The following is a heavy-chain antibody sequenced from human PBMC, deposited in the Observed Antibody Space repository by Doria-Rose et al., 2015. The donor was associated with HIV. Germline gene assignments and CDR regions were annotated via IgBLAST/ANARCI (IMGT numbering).Heavy chain of an antibody. Sequence: QLVQSGGGLVRPGGSLRLSCATSGFTSSSHRINWVRQAPGKGLEWVSSISSTSAYINYADSVRGRFTISRDNARNSLYLQMDSLRAEDTAIYYCATGVTLDYWGQGTLVTVS. V-gene: IGHV3-21*01. D-gene: IGHD3-10*01. CDR3: ATGVTLDY. CDR1: GFTSSSHR. J-gene: IGHJ4*02. CDR2: ISSTSAYI.